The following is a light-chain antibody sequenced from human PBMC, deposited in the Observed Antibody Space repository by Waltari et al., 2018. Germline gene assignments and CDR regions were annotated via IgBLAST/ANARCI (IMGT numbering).Light chain of an antibody. V-gene: IGKV1-39*01. CDR3: QQSYTTSEIT. Sequence: DIQMTQSPSPLSASVGDRVTITCRASQSITTFLNWYQQKPGKAPKLLIYAATNLQSGVPSRFSGSGSGTDFTLTISSLQPEDFATYYCQQSYTTSEITFGGGSRVEIK. J-gene: IGKJ4*01. CDR1: QSITTF. CDR2: AAT.